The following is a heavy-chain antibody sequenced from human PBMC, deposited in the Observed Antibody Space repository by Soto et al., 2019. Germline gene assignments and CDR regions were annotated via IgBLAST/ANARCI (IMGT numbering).Heavy chain of an antibody. D-gene: IGHD3-10*01. CDR2: IYYSGST. CDR3: AGQWFGDTTAGYYYMDV. CDR1: GGSISSGGYY. V-gene: IGHV4-31*03. J-gene: IGHJ6*03. Sequence: SETLSLTCTVSGGSISSGGYYWSWIRQHPGKGLEWIGYIYYSGSTYYNPSLKSRVTISVDTSKNQFSLKLSSVTAADTAVYYCAGQWFGDTTAGYYYMDVWGKGTTVTVSS.